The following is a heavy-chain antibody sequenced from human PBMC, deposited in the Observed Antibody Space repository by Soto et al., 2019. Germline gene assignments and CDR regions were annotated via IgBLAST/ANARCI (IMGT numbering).Heavy chain of an antibody. V-gene: IGHV3-30*04. CDR2: ISYEGRNK. D-gene: IGHD1-1*01. CDR3: ARGGGTKKKGGVDY. Sequence: QVQLVESGGTMVHPGRSLRLSCAGSGFTFSSYAMHWVRQAPGKALEWVATISYEGRNKYYADAVKGRFSISRDDSKKTLYLQMNSLRDEDTAVFYCARGGGTKKKGGVDYWGQGTLVTVSS. J-gene: IGHJ4*02. CDR1: GFTFSSYA.